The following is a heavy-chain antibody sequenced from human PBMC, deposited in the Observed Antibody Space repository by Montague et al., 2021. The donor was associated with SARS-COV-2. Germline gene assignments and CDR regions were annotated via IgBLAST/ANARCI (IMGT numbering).Heavy chain of an antibody. CDR2: INHSGST. V-gene: IGHV4-34*01. D-gene: IGHD2-15*01. J-gene: IGHJ6*02. CDR1: GGSFSGYY. Sequence: SETLSLTCAVSGGSFSGYYWSWIRQPPGKGLEWIGEINHSGSTNYNPSLKSRVTISVDTSKNQFSLKLSSVTAADTAVYYCARGSGCSGGGCYSEWGPDYGDGMDDWGQGTTVTVSS. CDR3: ARGSGCSGGGCYSEWGPDYGDGMDD.